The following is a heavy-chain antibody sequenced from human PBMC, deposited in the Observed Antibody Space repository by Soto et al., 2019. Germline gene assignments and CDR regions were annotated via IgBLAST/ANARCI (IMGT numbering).Heavy chain of an antibody. CDR1: GFTFSSYA. CDR2: ISGSGGST. CDR3: AKSTLQYHGRAARSEIAY. Sequence: GGSLRLSCAASGFTFSSYAMSWVRQAPGKGLEWVSAISGSGGSTYYADSVKGRFTISRDNSKNTLYLQMNSLRAEDTAVYYCAKSTLQYHGRAARSEIAYSGQGTLVTGSS. J-gene: IGHJ4*02. D-gene: IGHD6-6*01. V-gene: IGHV3-23*01.